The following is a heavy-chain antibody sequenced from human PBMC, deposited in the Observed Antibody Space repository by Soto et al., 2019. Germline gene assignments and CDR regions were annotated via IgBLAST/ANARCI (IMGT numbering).Heavy chain of an antibody. J-gene: IGHJ4*02. CDR2: ITVGTGNT. CDR3: AHRPALRGPHYYDSSGYYRY. V-gene: IGHV1-58*01. D-gene: IGHD3-22*01. Sequence: GASVKVSCKASGFIFTSSSVQWARQARGQRLEWIGWITVGTGNTNYAQKFQERVTITKDTSKNQVVLTMTNMDPVDTATCYCAHRPALRGPHYYDSSGYYRYWGQGTLVTVSS. CDR1: GFIFTSSS.